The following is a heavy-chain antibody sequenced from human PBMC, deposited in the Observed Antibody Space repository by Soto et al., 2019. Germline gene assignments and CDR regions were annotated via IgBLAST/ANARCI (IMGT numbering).Heavy chain of an antibody. Sequence: GGSLRLSCAASGFTFSSYGMHWVRQAPGKGLEWVAVIWYDGSNKYYADSVKGRFTISGDNSKNTLYLQMNSLRAEDTAVYYCARVNYDSSGYYRTGAFDIWGQGTMVTVSS. CDR1: GFTFSSYG. CDR2: IWYDGSNK. CDR3: ARVNYDSSGYYRTGAFDI. D-gene: IGHD3-22*01. V-gene: IGHV3-33*01. J-gene: IGHJ3*02.